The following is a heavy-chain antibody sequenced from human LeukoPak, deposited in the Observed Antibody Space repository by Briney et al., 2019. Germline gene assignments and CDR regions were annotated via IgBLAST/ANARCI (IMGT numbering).Heavy chain of an antibody. CDR2: IYYSGNT. Sequence: PSETLSLTCTVSGGSISSSSYYWGWIRQPPGKGLEWIGSIYYSGNTYYNPSLKSRVTISVDKSKNQFSLKLSSVTAADTAVYYCARGPIAAAGTSQDYWGQGTLVTVSS. V-gene: IGHV4-39*07. CDR3: ARGPIAAAGTSQDY. D-gene: IGHD6-13*01. J-gene: IGHJ4*02. CDR1: GGSISSSSYY.